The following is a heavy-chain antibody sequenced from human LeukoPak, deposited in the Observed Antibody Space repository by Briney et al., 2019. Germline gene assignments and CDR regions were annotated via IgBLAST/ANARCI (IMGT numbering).Heavy chain of an antibody. CDR3: ATVSGSYYWFDP. D-gene: IGHD1-26*01. CDR2: FDSEDGET. J-gene: IGHJ5*02. V-gene: IGHV1-24*01. Sequence: ASVKVSCKFSGYTLTELSMHWVRQPRGKGLEWMGGFDSEDGETIYSQKFQGRVTTAEDTSTDTAYMEQSSLRSEDTAVYYCATVSGSYYWFDPWGHRTLVTVSS. CDR1: GYTLTELS.